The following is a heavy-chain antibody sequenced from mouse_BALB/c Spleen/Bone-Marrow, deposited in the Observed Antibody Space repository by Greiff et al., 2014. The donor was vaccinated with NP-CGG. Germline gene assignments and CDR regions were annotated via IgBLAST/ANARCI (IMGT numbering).Heavy chain of an antibody. Sequence: VQLQQSGPGLVAPSQSLSITCTVSGFSLTSYGVHWVRQPPGKVLEWLGVIWAGGSTNYNSALMSRLSISLDNSKSQVFLKMNSLQTDDTAMYYCARGSYYEGAMDYWGQGTSVTVSS. V-gene: IGHV2-9*02. CDR2: IWAGGST. CDR1: GFSLTSYG. D-gene: IGHD1-1*01. CDR3: ARGSYYEGAMDY. J-gene: IGHJ4*01.